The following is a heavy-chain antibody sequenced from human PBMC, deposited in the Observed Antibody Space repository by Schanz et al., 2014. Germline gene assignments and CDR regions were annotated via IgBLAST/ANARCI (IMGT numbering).Heavy chain of an antibody. CDR3: ERDRGYCSGGSCLTFDY. V-gene: IGHV3-48*01. J-gene: IGHJ4*02. CDR2: IDGKSTTV. D-gene: IGHD2-15*01. Sequence: DLVESGGGLIQRGESLRLSCSASGFSFSSYSMNWVRQAPGTGLEWLSCIDGKSTTVDYADSVQGRFTISRDNSKNTLYLQMNALRAEDTAVYYCERDRGYCSGGSCLTFDYWGQGTLVIVSS. CDR1: GFSFSSYS.